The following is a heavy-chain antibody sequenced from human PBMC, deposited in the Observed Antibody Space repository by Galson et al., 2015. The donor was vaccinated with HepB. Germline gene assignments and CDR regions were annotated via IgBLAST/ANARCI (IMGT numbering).Heavy chain of an antibody. CDR1: GFTFSSYA. CDR2: ISYDGSNK. V-gene: IGHV3-30-3*01. J-gene: IGHJ6*02. D-gene: IGHD2-2*01. CDR3: ARVGGVVPAAMAYYYYGMDV. Sequence: SLRLSCAASGFTFSSYAMHWVRQAPGKGLEWVAVISYDGSNKYYADSVKGRFTISRDNSKNTLYLQMNSLRAEDTAVYYCARVGGVVPAAMAYYYYGMDVWGQGTTVTVSS.